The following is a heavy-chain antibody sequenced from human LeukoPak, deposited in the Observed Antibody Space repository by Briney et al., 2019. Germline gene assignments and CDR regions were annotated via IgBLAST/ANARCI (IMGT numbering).Heavy chain of an antibody. D-gene: IGHD2/OR15-2a*01. CDR2: ISAYNGNT. V-gene: IGHV1-18*01. CDR1: GYTFSDYA. CDR3: AREILLDY. J-gene: IGHJ4*02. Sequence: GASVKLSCKASGYTFSDYAMHWVRQAPGQGLEWMGWISAYNGNTNYAQKLQGRVTMTTDTSTSTAYMELRSLRSDDTAVYYCAREILLDYWGQGTLVTVSS.